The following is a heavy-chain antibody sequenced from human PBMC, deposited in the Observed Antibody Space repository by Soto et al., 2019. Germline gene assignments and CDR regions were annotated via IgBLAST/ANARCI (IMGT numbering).Heavy chain of an antibody. D-gene: IGHD2-15*01. CDR3: ARAALRYCSGGSCSSFDF. V-gene: IGHV4-31*03. CDR2: IYYSGST. J-gene: IGHJ4*02. Sequence: QVQLQESGPGLVKPSQTLPLTCTVSGGFISSGGYYWSWIRQHPGKGLEWIGYIYYSGSTYYNPSLKSRVTISIDTSENQFSLKLSSVTAADTAVYYCARAALRYCSGGSCSSFDFWGQGTLVTVSS. CDR1: GGFISSGGYY.